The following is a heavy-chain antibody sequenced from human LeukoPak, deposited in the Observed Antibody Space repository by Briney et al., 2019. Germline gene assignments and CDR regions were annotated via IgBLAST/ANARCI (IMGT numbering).Heavy chain of an antibody. J-gene: IGHJ4*02. CDR2: ISGGSNT. D-gene: IGHD1-14*01. Sequence: PGGSLRLSCAASGFTFSSHVMNWVRQAPGKGLEWVSVISGGSNTYYADSMKGRFTISRDNAKNSLSLQMNSLRAEDTAVYYCARDQVDRIWYFDYWGQGTLVTVSS. V-gene: IGHV3-21*01. CDR1: GFTFSSHV. CDR3: ARDQVDRIWYFDY.